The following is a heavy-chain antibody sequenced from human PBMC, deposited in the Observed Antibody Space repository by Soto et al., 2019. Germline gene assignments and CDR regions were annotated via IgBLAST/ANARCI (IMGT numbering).Heavy chain of an antibody. CDR2: IYPGDSDT. CDR1: GYSFTNFW. CDR3: AKTYSGDSNDSFDI. V-gene: IGHV5-51*01. J-gene: IGHJ3*02. D-gene: IGHD2-15*01. Sequence: GESLKISCTGSGYSFTNFWIGWVRQMPGKGLELMGIIYPGDSDTTYGPSFEGQVTFSADRSTSTYYLEWSSRRASVTAIYYCAKTYSGDSNDSFDIWGQGTLVTVSS.